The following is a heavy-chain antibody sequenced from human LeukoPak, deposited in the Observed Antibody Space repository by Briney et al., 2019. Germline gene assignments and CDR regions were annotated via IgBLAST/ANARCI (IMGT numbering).Heavy chain of an antibody. CDR2: MFYSGTT. CDR1: GVSFTSYY. V-gene: IGHV4-59*01. CDR3: ARVMPSDYSTTP. D-gene: IGHD4-11*01. J-gene: IGHJ5*02. Sequence: SETLSLTCSVSGVSFTSYYWSWIRQPPGKGLESIGYMFYSGTTNYNPSLKSRVTISMDTSKNQFSLKLTSLTAADTAVYYCARVMPSDYSTTPWGQGTLVTVSS.